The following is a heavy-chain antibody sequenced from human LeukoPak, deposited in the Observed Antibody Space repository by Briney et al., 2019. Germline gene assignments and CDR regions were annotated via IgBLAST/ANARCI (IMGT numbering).Heavy chain of an antibody. V-gene: IGHV4-31*03. J-gene: IGHJ4*02. Sequence: SGTLPLTCTVSGGSISSGGYYWSWIRQHPGKGLEWIGYIYYSGSTYYNPSLKSRVTISVDTSKNQFSLKLSSVTAADTAVYYCARGPYDFWSGYYMPFDYWGQGTLVTVSS. CDR2: IYYSGST. CDR1: GGSISSGGYY. D-gene: IGHD3-3*01. CDR3: ARGPYDFWSGYYMPFDY.